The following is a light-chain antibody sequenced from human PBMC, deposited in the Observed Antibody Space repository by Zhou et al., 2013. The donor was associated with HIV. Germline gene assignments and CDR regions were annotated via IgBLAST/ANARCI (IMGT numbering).Light chain of an antibody. Sequence: DIQMTQSPSSLSASVGDTVTITCQASQGIGSSLQWYQQKRGRAPKLLVHGASNLQGGVPSRFNGSGSGTDFTLTINSLRPEDSATYYCQQGYSVPLSFGGGTKVQIK. J-gene: IGKJ4*01. V-gene: IGKV1-39*01. CDR1: QGIGSS. CDR3: QQGYSVPLS. CDR2: GAS.